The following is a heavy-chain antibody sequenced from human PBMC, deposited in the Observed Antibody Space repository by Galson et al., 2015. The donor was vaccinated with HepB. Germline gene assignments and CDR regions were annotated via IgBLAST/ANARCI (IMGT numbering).Heavy chain of an antibody. CDR2: ISHDGSNK. CDR3: AKGGYDPSSYFDY. J-gene: IGHJ4*02. V-gene: IGHV3-30*18. D-gene: IGHD5-12*01. CDR1: GFTFSSYA. Sequence: SLRLSCAASGFTFSSYAMHWVRQAPGKGLEWVALISHDGSNKYYADSVKGRFTFSRDNSINTLYLQMNSLRTEDTAVYYCAKGGYDPSSYFDYWGQGTLVTVSS.